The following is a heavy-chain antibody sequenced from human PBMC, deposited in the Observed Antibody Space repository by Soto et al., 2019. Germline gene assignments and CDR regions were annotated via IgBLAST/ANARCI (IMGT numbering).Heavy chain of an antibody. D-gene: IGHD4-17*01. CDR3: AKSRAGDYVYYGMDF. J-gene: IGHJ6*02. Sequence: EVQLLESGGGLVQPGGSLRLSCAASGFTFSSYAMSWVRPAPGKGLEWVSAISGSGGSTYYADSVKGRFTISRDNSKNTLYLQMNSLRAEDTAVYYCAKSRAGDYVYYGMDFWGQGTTVTVSS. CDR2: ISGSGGST. V-gene: IGHV3-23*01. CDR1: GFTFSSYA.